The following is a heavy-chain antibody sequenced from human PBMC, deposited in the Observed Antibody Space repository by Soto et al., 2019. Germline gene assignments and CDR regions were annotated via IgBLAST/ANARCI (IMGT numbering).Heavy chain of an antibody. CDR3: ARDLSFGSLDFDY. Sequence: GGSLRLSCAASGFTFSSYGMHWVRQAPGKGLEWVADFWADGRSNYYADSVKGRFTISRDNSKNTVFLQMNSLRAEDTAVYYCARDLSFGSLDFDYWGRGTLVTVSS. V-gene: IGHV3-33*01. D-gene: IGHD3-16*01. CDR1: GFTFSSYG. CDR2: FWADGRSN. J-gene: IGHJ4*02.